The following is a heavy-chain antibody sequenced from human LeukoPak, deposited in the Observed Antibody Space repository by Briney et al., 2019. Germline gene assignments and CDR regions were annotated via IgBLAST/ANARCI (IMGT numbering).Heavy chain of an antibody. J-gene: IGHJ4*02. CDR1: GFTVSSNY. Sequence: GGSLRLSCAASGFTVSSNYMSWVRQAPGKGLEWVSVIYSGGSTYYADSVKGRFTIARDNAKNTLYLQMNSLRAEDTAVYYCARERGYTYGTSLYYFDYWGQGTLVTVSS. V-gene: IGHV3-53*01. D-gene: IGHD5-18*01. CDR2: IYSGGST. CDR3: ARERGYTYGTSLYYFDY.